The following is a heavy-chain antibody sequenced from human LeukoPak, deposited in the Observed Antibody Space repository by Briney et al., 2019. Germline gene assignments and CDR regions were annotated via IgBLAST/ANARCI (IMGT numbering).Heavy chain of an antibody. D-gene: IGHD3-10*01. V-gene: IGHV4-59*01. CDR3: ARKGGVVGPGFRARYYYYYYMDV. Sequence: SEPLSLTCSVSGRPISIYYWRWPPHPPGKGLERIGYIYYSGSTNYNTSRKSRGTISVDTSKHQCSLKLSSVTAADTAVYYCARKGGVVGPGFRARYYYYYYMDVWGKGTTVTVSS. CDR2: IYYSGST. CDR1: GRPISIYY. J-gene: IGHJ6*03.